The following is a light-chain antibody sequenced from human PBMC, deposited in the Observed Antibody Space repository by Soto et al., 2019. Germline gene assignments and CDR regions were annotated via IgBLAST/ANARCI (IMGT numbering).Light chain of an antibody. CDR2: CDS. CDR3: QVWDTSRDQVV. Sequence: SYELTQPPSVSVAPGKTARITCGGNNIGSKSVHWYQQKPGQAPVLVIYCDSDRPSGIPERFSGSNSGNTATLTISWVEAGDEADYYCQVWDTSRDQVVFGGGTKLTVL. V-gene: IGLV3-21*04. CDR1: NIGSKS. J-gene: IGLJ2*01.